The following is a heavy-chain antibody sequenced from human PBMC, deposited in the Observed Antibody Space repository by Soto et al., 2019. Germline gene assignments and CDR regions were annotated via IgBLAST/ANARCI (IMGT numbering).Heavy chain of an antibody. CDR2: IDPTGGST. Sequence: ASVKVCCKASGYTFTSYSMHWVRQAPGQGLEWMGIIDPTGGSTSYAQKFQGRVTMTRDTSTSTVYMELSSLRSEDTAVYYCARDYYSGSRAFDIWGQGTMVTVSS. V-gene: IGHV1-46*01. CDR1: GYTFTSYS. D-gene: IGHD2-15*01. J-gene: IGHJ3*02. CDR3: ARDYYSGSRAFDI.